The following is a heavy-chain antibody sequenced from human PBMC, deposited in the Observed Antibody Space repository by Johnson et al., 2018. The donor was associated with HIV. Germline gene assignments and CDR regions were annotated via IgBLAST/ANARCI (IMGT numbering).Heavy chain of an antibody. CDR3: AKAGDLYCSGGSCYSNAFDI. J-gene: IGHJ3*02. V-gene: IGHV3-23*04. Sequence: VQLVESGGGLVQPGGSLRLSCAASGFTFSSYGMHWVRQAPGKGLEWVSAISGSGGSTYYADSVKGRFTISRDNSKNTLYLQMNSLRAEDTAVYYCAKAGDLYCSGGSCYSNAFDIWGQGTMVTVSS. D-gene: IGHD2-15*01. CDR2: ISGSGGST. CDR1: GFTFSSYG.